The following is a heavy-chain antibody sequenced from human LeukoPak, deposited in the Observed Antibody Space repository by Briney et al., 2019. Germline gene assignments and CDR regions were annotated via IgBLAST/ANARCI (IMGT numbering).Heavy chain of an antibody. J-gene: IGHJ5*02. CDR3: ARQCSSGWYVNWFDP. CDR1: GGSFSGYY. V-gene: IGHV4-34*01. CDR2: INHSGST. Sequence: SETLSLTCAVYGGSFSGYYWSWIRQPPGKGLEWTGEINHSGSTNYNPSLKSRVTISVDTSKNQFSLKLSSVTAADTAVYYCARQCSSGWYVNWFDPWGQGTLVTVSS. D-gene: IGHD6-19*01.